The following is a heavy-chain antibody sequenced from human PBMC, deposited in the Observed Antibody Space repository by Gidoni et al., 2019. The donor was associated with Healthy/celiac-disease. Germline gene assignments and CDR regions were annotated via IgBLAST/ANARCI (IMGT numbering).Heavy chain of an antibody. CDR3: ARDGGGDPNP. V-gene: IGHV3-7*01. J-gene: IGHJ5*02. D-gene: IGHD2-21*02. CDR2: IKQDGSEK. Sequence: EVQLVEPGGGLVQPGGSLRLSCAASGFTFSSYWVSWVRQAPGKGLEWVANIKQDGSEKYYVDSVKGRFTISRDNAKNSLYLQMNSLRAEDTAVYYCARDGGGDPNPWGQGTLVTVSS. CDR1: GFTFSSYW.